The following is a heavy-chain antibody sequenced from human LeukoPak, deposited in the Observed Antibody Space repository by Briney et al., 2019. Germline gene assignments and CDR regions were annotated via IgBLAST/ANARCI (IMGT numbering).Heavy chain of an antibody. Sequence: GGSLRLSCAASGFTFSSYEMNWVRQAPGKGLEWVSYISSSGSTIYYADSVKGRFTIPRDNAKNSLYLQMNSLRAEDTAVYYCAGELGYCSSTSCYPGWFDPWGQGTLVTVSS. J-gene: IGHJ5*02. CDR1: GFTFSSYE. V-gene: IGHV3-48*03. CDR2: ISSSGSTI. D-gene: IGHD2-2*01. CDR3: AGELGYCSSTSCYPGWFDP.